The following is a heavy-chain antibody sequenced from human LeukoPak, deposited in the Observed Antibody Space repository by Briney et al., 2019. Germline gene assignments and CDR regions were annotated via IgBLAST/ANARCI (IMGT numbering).Heavy chain of an antibody. D-gene: IGHD5-24*01. CDR1: GGSFSGYY. Sequence: SETLSLTCAVYGGSFSGYYWSWIRQPPGKGLEWIGEINHSGSTNYNPSLKSRVTISVDTSKNQFSLKLSSVTAADTAVYYCARTATINFWFDPWGQGTLVTVSS. J-gene: IGHJ5*02. V-gene: IGHV4-34*01. CDR3: ARTATINFWFDP. CDR2: INHSGST.